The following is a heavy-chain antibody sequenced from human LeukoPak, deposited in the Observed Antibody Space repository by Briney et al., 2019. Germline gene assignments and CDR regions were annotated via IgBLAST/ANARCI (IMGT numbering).Heavy chain of an antibody. CDR1: GYSITSVY. Sequence: SQTLSLTCTVSGYSITSVYWSWIRQPPGKGLEVIGYTYISGDTNYNPSFKSRVTISLDTSKNQVSLKMSSVTAADTAVYYCARTARVFDYWGQGILVTVSS. J-gene: IGHJ4*02. CDR3: ARTARVFDY. CDR2: TYISGDT. V-gene: IGHV4-4*09. D-gene: IGHD5-18*01.